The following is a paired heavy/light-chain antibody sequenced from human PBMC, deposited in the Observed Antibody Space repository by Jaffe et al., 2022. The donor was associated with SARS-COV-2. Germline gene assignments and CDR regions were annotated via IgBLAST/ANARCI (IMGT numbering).Heavy chain of an antibody. V-gene: IGHV3-23*04. CDR1: GFIFSNFG. D-gene: IGHD1-26*01. CDR3: AKEITSRGTPVLDL. Sequence: EVQLVESGGGSVQPGGSLRLSCAASGFIFSNFGMSWVRQLPGGGLQWVSGIPSRGGDTYHADFAKGRFTISRDNTNSMLYLQMTSLRAEDTALYYCAKEITSRGTPVLDLWGQGSLVTVSS. CDR2: IPSRGGDT. J-gene: IGHJ4*02.
Light chain of an antibody. CDR2: DTS. J-gene: IGKJ1*01. Sequence: EVVLAQSPGTLSLSPGERATLSCRASQSLRNNYLVWYQQKPGQAPRLLIYDTSNRATGVPDRFSGSGSGSDFTLTISRLEPEDFAIYYCQQYDKTPTTFGQGTKVDIK. CDR3: QQYDKTPTT. V-gene: IGKV3-20*01. CDR1: QSLRNNY.